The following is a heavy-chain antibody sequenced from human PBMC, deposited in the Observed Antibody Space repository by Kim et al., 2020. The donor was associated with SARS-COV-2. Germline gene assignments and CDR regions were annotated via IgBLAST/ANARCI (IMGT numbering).Heavy chain of an antibody. CDR2: ISGSGGST. Sequence: GGSLRLSCAASGFTFSSYAMSWVRQAPGKGLEWVSAISGSGGSTYYADSVKGRFTISRDNSKNTLYLQMNSLRAEDTAVYYCAKDLAPLRFLEWPTNWFDPWGQGTLVTVSS. CDR1: GFTFSSYA. D-gene: IGHD3-3*01. V-gene: IGHV3-23*01. J-gene: IGHJ5*02. CDR3: AKDLAPLRFLEWPTNWFDP.